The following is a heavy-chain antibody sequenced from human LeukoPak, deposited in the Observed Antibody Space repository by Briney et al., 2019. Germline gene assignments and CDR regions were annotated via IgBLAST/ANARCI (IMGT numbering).Heavy chain of an antibody. CDR2: MYYSGRT. D-gene: IGHD2-21*01. V-gene: IGHV4-39*07. Sequence: SETLSLTCTVSGGSISSSNYYWGWIRQPPGKGLECIGSMYYSGRTYYNPSLKSRVTISVDTSKNQFSLKLSSVTAADTAVYYCAREVKAYDKYYLDYWGQGTLVTVSS. CDR3: AREVKAYDKYYLDY. CDR1: GGSISSSNYY. J-gene: IGHJ4*02.